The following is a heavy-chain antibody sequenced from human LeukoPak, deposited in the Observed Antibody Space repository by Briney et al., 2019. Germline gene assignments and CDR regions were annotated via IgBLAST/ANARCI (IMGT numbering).Heavy chain of an antibody. V-gene: IGHV3-23*01. CDR1: GFTFSSYA. D-gene: IGHD2-15*01. CDR3: AKDKLTYCSGGSCYYFDY. CDR2: ISGSGGST. J-gene: IGHJ4*02. Sequence: GGSLRLSCAASGFTFSSYAMSWVRQAPGKGLEWVSAISGSGGSTYYADSVKGRFTISRDNSKNTLYLQMNSLRAEDTAVYYCAKDKLTYCSGGSCYYFDYWGQGTLVTASS.